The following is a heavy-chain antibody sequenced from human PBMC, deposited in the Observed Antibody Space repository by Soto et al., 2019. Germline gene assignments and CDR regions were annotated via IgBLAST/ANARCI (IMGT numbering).Heavy chain of an antibody. J-gene: IGHJ3*02. V-gene: IGHV3-48*01. D-gene: IGHD2-15*01. CDR2: ISSSGSTI. CDR3: ARVGVYCSGGSCYDTYDAFDI. Sequence: PGGSLRLSCAASGFSFSDYNMNWVRQAPGKGLEWVSYISSSGSTISYADSVKGRFTISRDNAKNSLYLQMNSLRSEDTAVYYCARVGVYCSGGSCYDTYDAFDIWGQGTMVTVSS. CDR1: GFSFSDYN.